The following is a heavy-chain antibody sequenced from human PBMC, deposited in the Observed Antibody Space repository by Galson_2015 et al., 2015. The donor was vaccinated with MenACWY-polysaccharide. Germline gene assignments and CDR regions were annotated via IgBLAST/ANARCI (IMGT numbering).Heavy chain of an antibody. CDR3: AKDGGEGYSYRWYNKGMDV. CDR2: IRSSGTNT. Sequence: SLRLSCAASGFTFTSYAMSWVRQAPGKGLEWVSAIRSSGTNTYYADSVKGRFTISRDNSKNTLYLQMNSLRAEDTAVYYCAKDGGEGYSYRWYNKGMDVWGQGTTVTVSS. V-gene: IGHV3-23*01. CDR1: GFTFTSYA. D-gene: IGHD5-18*01. J-gene: IGHJ6*02.